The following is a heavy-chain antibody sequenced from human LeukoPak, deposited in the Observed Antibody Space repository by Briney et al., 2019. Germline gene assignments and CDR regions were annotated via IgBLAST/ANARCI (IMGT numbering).Heavy chain of an antibody. D-gene: IGHD2-15*01. CDR2: TIPIFGTA. Sequence: SVKVSCKASGGTFSSYAISWVRQAPGQGLEWMGGTIPIFGTANYAQKFQGRVTITADESTSTAYMELSSLRAEDTAVYFCARPSPSTYCSGGGCYVYYFDYWGQGTLATVSS. V-gene: IGHV1-69*13. CDR3: ARPSPSTYCSGGGCYVYYFDY. CDR1: GGTFSSYA. J-gene: IGHJ4*02.